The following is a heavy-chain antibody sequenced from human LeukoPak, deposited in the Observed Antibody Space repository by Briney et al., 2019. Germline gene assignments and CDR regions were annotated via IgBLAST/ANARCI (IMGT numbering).Heavy chain of an antibody. J-gene: IGHJ4*02. Sequence: PGGSLRLSCAASGFTFSRYWMSWVRQAPGKGLEWVANTKEDGSEKYYVDSVKGRFTISRDNAKNSLYLQMNSLRAEDTAVYYCASYSSGWYPHFDYWGQGTLVTVSS. V-gene: IGHV3-7*03. CDR2: TKEDGSEK. CDR1: GFTFSRYW. CDR3: ASYSSGWYPHFDY. D-gene: IGHD6-19*01.